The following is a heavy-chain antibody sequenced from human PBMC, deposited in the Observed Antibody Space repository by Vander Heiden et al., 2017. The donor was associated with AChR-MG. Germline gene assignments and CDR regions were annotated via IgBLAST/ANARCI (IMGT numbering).Heavy chain of an antibody. D-gene: IGHD3-10*01. J-gene: IGHJ4*02. CDR2: INPNSGNT. V-gene: IGHV1-8*02. CDR1: GYTFPSYD. CDR3: ARGPTGEGNYYGSGSYYRY. Sequence: QVQLVQSRAEAKKPGASVKVSCKASGYTFPSYDINWVRQATGQGLEWMGWINPNSGNTGYAQKFQGRVTMTRNTSISTAYMELSSLRSEDTAVYYCARGPTGEGNYYGSGSYYRYWGQGTLVTVSS.